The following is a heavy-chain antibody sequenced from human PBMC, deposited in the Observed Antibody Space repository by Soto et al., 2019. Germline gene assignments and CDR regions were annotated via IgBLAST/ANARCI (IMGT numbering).Heavy chain of an antibody. CDR2: INPNSGGT. V-gene: IGHV1-2*04. Sequence: GASVKVSCKASGYTFTGYYMHWVRQAPGQGLEWMGWINPNSGGTNYAQKFQGWVTMTRDTSISTAYMELSRLRSDDTAVYYCARDKGAGTYYDFWSGYTRPYYYYGMDVWGQGATVTVSS. CDR1: GYTFTGYY. D-gene: IGHD3-3*01. CDR3: ARDKGAGTYYDFWSGYTRPYYYYGMDV. J-gene: IGHJ6*02.